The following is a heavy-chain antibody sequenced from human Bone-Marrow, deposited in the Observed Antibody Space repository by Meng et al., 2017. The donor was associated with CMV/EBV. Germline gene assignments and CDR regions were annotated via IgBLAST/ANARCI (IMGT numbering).Heavy chain of an antibody. Sequence: SVKVSLKAQGGTFSSYAISWVRQSPGQGLAWMGGIIPIFGTANYAQKLQGRVTITTDESTSTACMELSSLRSEDTAVYYCARDGTGERYYYYGMDVWGQGPTVTFYS. J-gene: IGHJ6*01. D-gene: IGHD7-27*01. V-gene: IGHV1-69*05. CDR3: ARDGTGERYYYYGMDV. CDR2: IIPIFGTA. CDR1: GGTFSSYA.